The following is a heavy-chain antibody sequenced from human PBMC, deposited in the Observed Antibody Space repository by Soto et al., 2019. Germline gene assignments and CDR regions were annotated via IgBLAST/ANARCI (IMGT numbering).Heavy chain of an antibody. CDR1: GFTFSSYA. CDR3: AMEPESGIAAAGTDSDGMDV. D-gene: IGHD6-13*01. CDR2: ISGSGGST. Sequence: GGSLRLSCAASGFTFSSYAVSWVRQAPGKGLEWVSAISGSGGSTYYADSVKGRFTISRDNSKNTLYLQMNSLRAEDTAVYYCAMEPESGIAAAGTDSDGMDVWGQGTTVTVSS. J-gene: IGHJ6*02. V-gene: IGHV3-23*01.